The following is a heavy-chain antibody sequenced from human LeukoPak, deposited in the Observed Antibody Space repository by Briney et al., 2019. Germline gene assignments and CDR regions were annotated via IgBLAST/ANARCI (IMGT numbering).Heavy chain of an antibody. J-gene: IGHJ6*03. CDR2: IYYSGST. Sequence: PSETLSLTCTVSGGSISSYYWSWIRQPPGKGLEWIGYIYYSGSTNCNPSLKSRVTISVDTSKNQFSLKLSSVTAADTAVYYCARGAGNERYYYYYMDVWGKGTTVTVSS. D-gene: IGHD1-1*01. V-gene: IGHV4-59*01. CDR1: GGSISSYY. CDR3: ARGAGNERYYYYYMDV.